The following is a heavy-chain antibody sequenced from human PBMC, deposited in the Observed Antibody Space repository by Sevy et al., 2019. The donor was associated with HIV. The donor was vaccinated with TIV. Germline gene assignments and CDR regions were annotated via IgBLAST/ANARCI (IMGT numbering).Heavy chain of an antibody. CDR2: ISSSGSTI. V-gene: IGHV3-11*01. J-gene: IGHJ4*02. D-gene: IGHD2-15*01. CDR1: GFTFSDYY. CDR3: ARASLLGPYYFDY. Sequence: GGSLSLSCAASGFTFSDYYMSWIRQAPGKGLEWVSYISSSGSTIYYADSVKGRFTISRDNAKNSLYLQMNSLRAEDTAVYYCARASLLGPYYFDYWGQGTLVTVSS.